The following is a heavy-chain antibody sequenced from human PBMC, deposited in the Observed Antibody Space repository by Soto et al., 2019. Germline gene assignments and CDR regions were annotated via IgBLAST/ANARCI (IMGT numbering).Heavy chain of an antibody. V-gene: IGHV5-51*01. Sequence: EVSLKSSCQVSGYSFTSYWIGWVRQLPGKGLEWMGIIYPGDSDTRYSPSFQGQVTISADKSISTAYLQWSSLKASDTAMYYCARHQGDDYGDYFDYWGQGTLVTVSS. CDR3: ARHQGDDYGDYFDY. CDR1: GYSFTSYW. D-gene: IGHD4-17*01. CDR2: IYPGDSDT. J-gene: IGHJ4*02.